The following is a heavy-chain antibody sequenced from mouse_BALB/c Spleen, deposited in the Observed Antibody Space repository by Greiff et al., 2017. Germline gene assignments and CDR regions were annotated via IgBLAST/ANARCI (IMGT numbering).Heavy chain of an antibody. V-gene: IGHV3-6*02. CDR2: ISYDGSN. D-gene: IGHD2-1*01. Sequence: EVQLVESGPGLVKPSQSLSLTCSVTGYSITSGYFWSWIRQFPGNKLEWMCYISYDGSNNYNQSLKNRISITRDTSKNQFFLKLNSVTAEDTATYYCTREGNPAWFAYWGLGTLVTVSA. CDR1: GYSITSGYF. CDR3: TREGNPAWFAY. J-gene: IGHJ3*01.